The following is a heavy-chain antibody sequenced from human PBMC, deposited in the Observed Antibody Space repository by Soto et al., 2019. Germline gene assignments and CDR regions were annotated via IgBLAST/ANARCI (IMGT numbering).Heavy chain of an antibody. V-gene: IGHV3-11*01. Sequence: GGPLRLSCPASGFTFRDFYMSWLRQATGKGLEWISYITFSGNTVYYADSLKGRFTISRDNAKNSLYLQMNRLRAEDTAVYYCARVSWREKYGMDVWGPGTTDTVSS. CDR1: GFTFRDFY. J-gene: IGHJ6*02. CDR2: ITFSGNTV. CDR3: ARVSWREKYGMDV.